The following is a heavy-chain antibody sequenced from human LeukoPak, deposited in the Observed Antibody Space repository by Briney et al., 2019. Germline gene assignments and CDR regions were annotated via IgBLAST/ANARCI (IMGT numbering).Heavy chain of an antibody. CDR2: IKEDGSET. J-gene: IGHJ6*02. CDR3: VRDVAAAEGSYYGMDV. CDR1: GFTLSRYW. Sequence: GGSLRLSCAASGFTLSRYWMTWVRQAPGKGLEWVANIKEDGSETYYVDYVKGRFTISKDNAKNSVYLQMNSLRAEDTAVYYCVRDVAAAEGSYYGMDVWGQGTTVTVSS. D-gene: IGHD6-13*01. V-gene: IGHV3-7*04.